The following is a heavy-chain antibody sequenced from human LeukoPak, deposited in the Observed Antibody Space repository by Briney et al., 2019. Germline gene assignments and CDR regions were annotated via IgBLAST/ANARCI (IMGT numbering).Heavy chain of an antibody. J-gene: IGHJ4*02. D-gene: IGHD3-9*01. CDR1: GGSFSGYY. Sequence: PSETLSLACAVYGGSFSGYYWSWIRQPPGKGLEWIGEINHSGSTNYNPSLKSRVTISVDTSKNQFSLKLSSVTAADTAVYYRARHRSLELRHFDWLPYGGFDYWGQGTLVTVSS. CDR3: ARHRSLELRHFDWLPYGGFDY. V-gene: IGHV4-34*01. CDR2: INHSGST.